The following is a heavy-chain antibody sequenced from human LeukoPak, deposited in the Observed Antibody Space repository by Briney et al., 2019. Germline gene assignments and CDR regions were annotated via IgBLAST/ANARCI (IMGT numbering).Heavy chain of an antibody. V-gene: IGHV3-23*01. CDR3: AKDDDWGRFNH. J-gene: IGHJ1*01. D-gene: IGHD3-16*01. Sequence: GGTLRLSCAASGFSFRSHGMNWVRQAPGKGLEWVSGISPRCDITYYKDSVRGRFTISRDNFKNTVSLQLNSLRAEDTAMYYCAKDDDWGRFNHWGQGTLVTVSS. CDR2: ISPRCDIT. CDR1: GFSFRSHG.